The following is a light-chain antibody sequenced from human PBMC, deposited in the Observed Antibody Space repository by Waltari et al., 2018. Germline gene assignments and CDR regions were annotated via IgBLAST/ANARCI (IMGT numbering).Light chain of an antibody. Sequence: QSALTQPASVSGSPGQSITISCTGTSRDVGNYNLVSWYQQYPGKAPKVMIYDDNGRPSGVSERFSGSKSGNTASLTISGVQAEDEADYYCCSYAGSYTWVFGGGTKLTVL. CDR2: DDN. V-gene: IGLV2-23*01. J-gene: IGLJ3*02. CDR3: CSYAGSYTWV. CDR1: SRDVGNYNL.